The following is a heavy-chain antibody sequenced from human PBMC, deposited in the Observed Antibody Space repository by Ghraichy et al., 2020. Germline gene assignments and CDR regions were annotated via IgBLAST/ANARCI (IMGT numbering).Heavy chain of an antibody. CDR2: IYHRGNT. Sequence: SQTRSLTCPVSGGSISSTSYYWDWIRQPPGKGLEWIGSIYHRGNTYYNPSLRNRVTISVDTSKTQFSLKLYSVTAADAAVYYCARRARTHFDYWGQGILVTVSS. J-gene: IGHJ4*02. CDR3: ARRARTHFDY. V-gene: IGHV4-39*01. CDR1: GGSISSTSYY.